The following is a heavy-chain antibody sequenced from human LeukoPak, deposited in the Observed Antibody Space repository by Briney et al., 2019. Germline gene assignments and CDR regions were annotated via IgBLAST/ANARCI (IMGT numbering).Heavy chain of an antibody. V-gene: IGHV4-34*01. CDR2: INHSGST. J-gene: IGHJ6*03. Sequence: SETLSLTCAVYGGSFSGYYWSWIRQPPGKGLEWIGEINHSGSTNYNPSLKSRVTISVDTSKNQFSLKLSSVTAADTAVYYCARLSLAAADLHYYYYYYMDVWGKGTTVTISS. D-gene: IGHD6-13*01. CDR3: ARLSLAAADLHYYYYYYMDV. CDR1: GGSFSGYY.